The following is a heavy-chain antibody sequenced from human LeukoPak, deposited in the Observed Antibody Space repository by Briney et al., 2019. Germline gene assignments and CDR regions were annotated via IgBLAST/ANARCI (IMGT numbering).Heavy chain of an antibody. CDR2: VDPEDGET. Sequence: ASVKVSCKVSRYTFTDYYMHWVQQAPGKGLEWMGLVDPEDGETIYAEKFQGRVTITADTSTDTAYMELSSLRSEDTAVYYCALNYGDYYYYMDVWGKGTTVTVSS. J-gene: IGHJ6*03. CDR3: ALNYGDYYYYMDV. V-gene: IGHV1-69-2*01. CDR1: RYTFTDYY. D-gene: IGHD4-17*01.